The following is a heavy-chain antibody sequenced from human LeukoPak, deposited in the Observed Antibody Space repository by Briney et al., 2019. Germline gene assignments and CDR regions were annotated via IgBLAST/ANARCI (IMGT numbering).Heavy chain of an antibody. J-gene: IGHJ6*02. V-gene: IGHV3-7*01. CDR3: VSEGYNYYGMDV. CDR2: IKEDGSKR. Sequence: GGSLRLSCAASGFTVSSNYMSWVRLAPGKGLEWVANIKEDGSKRNYVDSVKGRFTISRDNAKNSLYLQMNSLRVADTAVYYCVSEGYNYYGMDVWGQGTTVTVSS. CDR1: GFTVSSNY.